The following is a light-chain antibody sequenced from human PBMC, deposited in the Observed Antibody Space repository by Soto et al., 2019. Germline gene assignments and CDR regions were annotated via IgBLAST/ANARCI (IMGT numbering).Light chain of an antibody. Sequence: EVVLTQSPATLSLSPGERATLSCRASQSVTNYLAWYQQKPGQGPRLLLYDVSDRATGVPARFSGSGSGTDFTLTISSLEPEDFAIYYCQQRHTWPITFGQGTRLEIK. V-gene: IGKV3-11*01. CDR1: QSVTNY. CDR3: QQRHTWPIT. CDR2: DVS. J-gene: IGKJ5*01.